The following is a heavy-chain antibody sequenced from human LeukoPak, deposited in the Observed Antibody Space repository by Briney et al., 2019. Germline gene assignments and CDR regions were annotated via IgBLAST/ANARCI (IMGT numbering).Heavy chain of an antibody. Sequence: TPSEPLSLTCTVSGDSITSYYWSWIRQPPGKGLEWIGYIYYSGSTNYNPSLKSRVTISLDTSRTQFSLKLSSVTAADTAVYFCARSGYKYGADALDIWGQGTMVTVSS. CDR2: IYYSGST. J-gene: IGHJ3*02. V-gene: IGHV4-59*01. CDR3: ARSGYKYGADALDI. CDR1: GDSITSYY. D-gene: IGHD5-18*01.